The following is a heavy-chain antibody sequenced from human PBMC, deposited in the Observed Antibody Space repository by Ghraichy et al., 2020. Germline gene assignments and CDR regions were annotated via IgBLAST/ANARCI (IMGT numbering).Heavy chain of an antibody. CDR2: IYYSGST. D-gene: IGHD3-3*01. CDR3: ARRSTIFGVATGAFDI. J-gene: IGHJ3*02. Sequence: SQTLSLTCTVSGGSISSRSYYWGWIRQPPEKGLEWIGSIYYSGSTYYNPSLKSRVTISVDTSKNQFSLKLSSVTAADTAVYYCARRSTIFGVATGAFDIWGQGTMVTVSS. V-gene: IGHV4-39*07. CDR1: GGSISSRSYY.